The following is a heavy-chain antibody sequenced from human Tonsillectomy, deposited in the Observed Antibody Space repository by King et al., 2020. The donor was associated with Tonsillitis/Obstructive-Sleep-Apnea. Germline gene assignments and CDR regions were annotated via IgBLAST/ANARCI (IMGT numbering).Heavy chain of an antibody. V-gene: IGHV7-4-1*02. CDR2: VNTNTGNP. D-gene: IGHD2-2*02. CDR3: ARGGYCSSSSCYKLYFGL. CDR1: GYTFTSYT. J-gene: IGHJ2*01. Sequence: QLVQSGSELKKAGASVKVSCKASGYTFTSYTMNWVRQAPGQGLEWMGWVNTNTGNPTFAQGFTGRFVFSLDTSVSTAYLQISSLKAEDTAVYYCARGGYCSSSSCYKLYFGLWGRGTLVTVSS.